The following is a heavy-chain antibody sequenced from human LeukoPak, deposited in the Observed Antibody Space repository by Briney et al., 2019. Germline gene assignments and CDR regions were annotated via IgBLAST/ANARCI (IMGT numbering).Heavy chain of an antibody. D-gene: IGHD3-10*01. CDR3: ARGDLHPSGSYSFDY. Sequence: GAAGKLCCKASGGAFSSCGISWVRQAPGQGLEWVWGFIPIFGTANYAQKFQGRVTITTDESTSTAYMELSSLRSEDTAVYYCARGDLHPSGSYSFDYWGQGTLVTVSS. CDR2: FIPIFGTA. CDR1: GGAFSSCG. J-gene: IGHJ4*02. V-gene: IGHV1-69*05.